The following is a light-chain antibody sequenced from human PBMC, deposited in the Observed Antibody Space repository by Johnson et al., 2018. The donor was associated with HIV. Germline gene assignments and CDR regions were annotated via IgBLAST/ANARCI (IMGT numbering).Light chain of an antibody. CDR1: SSNIGNNY. CDR3: GTWDSSLSVPG. V-gene: IGLV1-51*02. Sequence: QPVLTQPPSVSAAPGQKVTISCSGSSSNIGNNYVSWYQQLPGTAPKLLIYENSKRHSGIPDRFSGSKSGTSATLGITGLQTGDEADYYCGTWDSSLSVPGFGSGTKVTVL. CDR2: ENS. J-gene: IGLJ1*01.